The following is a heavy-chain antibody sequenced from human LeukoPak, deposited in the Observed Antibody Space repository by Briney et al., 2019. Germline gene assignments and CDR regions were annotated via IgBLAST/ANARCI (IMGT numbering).Heavy chain of an antibody. Sequence: ASVKVSCKGSEYTFTGYYIHWVRQAPGQGLEWMGWINPNSGGTNYAQKFQGRVTMTRDTSISTAYMELSRLRSDDTAMYYCASLRLIDYWGQGTLVTVSS. CDR2: INPNSGGT. V-gene: IGHV1-2*02. CDR3: ASLRLIDY. CDR1: EYTFTGYY. J-gene: IGHJ4*02. D-gene: IGHD2-21*02.